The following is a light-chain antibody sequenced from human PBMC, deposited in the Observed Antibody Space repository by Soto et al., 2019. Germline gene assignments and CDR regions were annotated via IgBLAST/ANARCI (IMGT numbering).Light chain of an antibody. V-gene: IGKV1-5*01. Sequence: DIQMTQSPSTLSASVGDRVTITCRASQSISSWLAWYQQKPGKAPKLLIYDASSLESGVPSRFSGSGSGTECTLTISRLQPDDGANYYCQQYNSYPWTFVQGTKVEIK. CDR1: QSISSW. CDR2: DAS. CDR3: QQYNSYPWT. J-gene: IGKJ1*01.